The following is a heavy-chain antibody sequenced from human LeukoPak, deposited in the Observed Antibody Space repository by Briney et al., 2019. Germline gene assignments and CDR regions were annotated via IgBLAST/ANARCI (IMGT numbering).Heavy chain of an antibody. V-gene: IGHV4-34*01. CDR1: GGSFSGYY. Sequence: PSETLSLTCAVYGGSFSGYYWSWIRQPPGKGLEWIGEINHSGSTNYNPSLKGRVTISVDTSKNQFSLKLSSVTAADTAVYYCARATYYYDSSGYSLFDYWGQGTLVTVSS. D-gene: IGHD3-22*01. J-gene: IGHJ4*02. CDR2: INHSGST. CDR3: ARATYYYDSSGYSLFDY.